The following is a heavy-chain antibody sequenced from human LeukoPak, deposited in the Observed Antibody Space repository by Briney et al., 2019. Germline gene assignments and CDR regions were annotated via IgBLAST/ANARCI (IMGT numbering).Heavy chain of an antibody. CDR3: ARTTEGGYTYDYFYYYYMDV. D-gene: IGHD5-18*01. V-gene: IGHV4-59*01. CDR2: IYYSGST. CDR1: GGSISSYY. Sequence: PSETLSLTCTVSGGSISSYYWSWIRQPPGKGLEWVGYIYYSGSTNYNPSLKSRVTISVDTSKNQFSLKLSSVTAADTAVYYCARTTEGGYTYDYFYYYYMDVWGKGTTVTVSS. J-gene: IGHJ6*03.